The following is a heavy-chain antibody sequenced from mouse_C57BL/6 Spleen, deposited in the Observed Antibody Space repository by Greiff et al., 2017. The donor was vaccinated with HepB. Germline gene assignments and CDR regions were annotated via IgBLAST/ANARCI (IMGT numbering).Heavy chain of an antibody. CDR1: GYTFTSYW. J-gene: IGHJ2*01. D-gene: IGHD1-1*01. CDR3: ARGPSYYYGSSYYFDY. V-gene: IGHV1-55*01. CDR2: IYPGSGST. Sequence: QVQLQQPGAELVKPGASVKMSCKASGYTFTSYWITWVKQRPGQGLEWIGDIYPGSGSTNYNEKFKSKATLTVDTSSSTAYMQLSSLTSEDSAVYYCARGPSYYYGSSYYFDYWGQGTTLTVSS.